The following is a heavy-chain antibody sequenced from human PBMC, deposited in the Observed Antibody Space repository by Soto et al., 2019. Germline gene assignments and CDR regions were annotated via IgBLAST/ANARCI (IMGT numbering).Heavy chain of an antibody. CDR3: ASTKVLIIVARGNY. CDR1: GFTFSSHT. J-gene: IGHJ4*02. Sequence: QVQLVESGGGVVQPGGSLRLSCAASGFTFSSHTMHWVRQAPGKGLEWLSLMSHDGNIKFYADSVKGRFTISRENSKNTLYLQMNNLRAEDTALYYCASTKVLIIVARGNYWGQGNLVTVSS. V-gene: IGHV3-30-3*01. CDR2: MSHDGNIK. D-gene: IGHD3-22*01.